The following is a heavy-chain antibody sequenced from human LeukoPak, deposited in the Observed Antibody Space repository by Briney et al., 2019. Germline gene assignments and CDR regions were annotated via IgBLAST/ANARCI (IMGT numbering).Heavy chain of an antibody. CDR3: AKDSSSTTGIDY. Sequence: PGGSLRLSCATSGFNFSAYTMNWVRQAPGKGLDWVSSISPTTAYIHYADSMKGRFTISRDNARRSLYLQMNSLRAEDTAVYYCAKDSSSTTGIDYWGQGTLVTVSS. V-gene: IGHV3-21*01. CDR2: ISPTTAYI. CDR1: GFNFSAYT. D-gene: IGHD1-14*01. J-gene: IGHJ4*02.